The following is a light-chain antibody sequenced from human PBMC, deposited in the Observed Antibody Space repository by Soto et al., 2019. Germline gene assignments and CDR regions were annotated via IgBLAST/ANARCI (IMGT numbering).Light chain of an antibody. CDR1: QSVSSTY. CDR3: QQYGISPFT. Sequence: ESVLTQSPGTLSLSPGERATLSCRASQSVSSTYLAWYQQKPCQAPRLLIYGASSRATGIPDRFSGSGSGTDFTLTISRLEPEDFAVYYCQQYGISPFTFGPGTKVDIK. J-gene: IGKJ3*01. CDR2: GAS. V-gene: IGKV3-20*01.